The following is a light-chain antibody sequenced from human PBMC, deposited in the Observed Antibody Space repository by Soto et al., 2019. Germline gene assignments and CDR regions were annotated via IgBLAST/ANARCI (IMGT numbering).Light chain of an antibody. CDR2: DAS. CDR3: QQYNSYSSWT. Sequence: DIQMTQSPSTLSASVGDRVTIPCRASQSISSWLAWYQQKPGTAPKLLIYDASSLESGVPSRFSGSGSWTEFTLTISSLQPDDFATYYCQQYNSYSSWTFGQGTKVEIK. V-gene: IGKV1-5*01. CDR1: QSISSW. J-gene: IGKJ1*01.